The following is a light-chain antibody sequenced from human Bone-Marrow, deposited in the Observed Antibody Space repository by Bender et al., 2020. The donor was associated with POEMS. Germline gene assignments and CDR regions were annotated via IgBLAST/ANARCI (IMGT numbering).Light chain of an antibody. CDR3: QSADSSGTFAV. CDR2: KDT. Sequence: SYELTQPPSVSVSLGQTARITCSGEALPKQYTYWYQQKPGQAPVMVIFKDTERPSGTPDRFSGSISGTTATLTINGAQADDESDFYCQSADSSGTFAVFGGGTKLTV. CDR1: ALPKQY. V-gene: IGLV3-25*03. J-gene: IGLJ2*01.